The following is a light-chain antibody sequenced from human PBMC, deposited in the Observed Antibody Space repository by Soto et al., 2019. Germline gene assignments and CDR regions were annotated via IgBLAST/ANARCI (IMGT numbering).Light chain of an antibody. Sequence: QSAPTQPASVSGSPGQSITISCTGTSSDVGGYNYVSWFQQHPGKAPKLMIYDVNNRPSGVSNRFSGSKSGNTASLTISGLQAEDEADYYCNSYTSSSTYVFGTGTKLTVL. CDR3: NSYTSSSTYV. CDR1: SSDVGGYNY. V-gene: IGLV2-14*01. CDR2: DVN. J-gene: IGLJ1*01.